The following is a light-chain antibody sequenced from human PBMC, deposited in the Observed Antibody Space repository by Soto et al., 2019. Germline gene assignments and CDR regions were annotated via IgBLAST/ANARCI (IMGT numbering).Light chain of an antibody. CDR1: QDIGDS. J-gene: IGKJ5*01. Sequence: DIQMTQSPSSLSASAGARVTISCQASQDIGDSLNWYQQKEGRTPKLLIYDSLHLEPGVPSRFSGSRSGTRFSLTISSMQPEDVATYFCQQYGSLPSTFGQGTQL. CDR3: QQYGSLPST. CDR2: DSL. V-gene: IGKV1-33*01.